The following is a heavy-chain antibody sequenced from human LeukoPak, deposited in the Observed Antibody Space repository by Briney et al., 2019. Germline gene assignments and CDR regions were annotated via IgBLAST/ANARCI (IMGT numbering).Heavy chain of an antibody. V-gene: IGHV3-23*01. CDR1: GFTFSSYA. CDR2: INGSGGST. J-gene: IGHJ6*03. Sequence: GGSLRLSCAASGFTFSSYAMSWVRQAPGKGLEWVSTINGSGGSTYYADSVKGRFTISRDNSKNTLYLQMNSLRAEDTAVYYCAKDLSGSYFSARYYYYYMDVWGKGTTVTVSS. D-gene: IGHD1-26*01. CDR3: AKDLSGSYFSARYYYYYMDV.